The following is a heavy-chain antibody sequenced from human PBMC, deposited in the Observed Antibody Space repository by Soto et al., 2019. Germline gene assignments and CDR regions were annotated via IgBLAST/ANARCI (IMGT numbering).Heavy chain of an antibody. Sequence: VSGPTLVNPTQTLTQTCPFSGSSLSTSGMCVSWIRQPPGKALEWLALIDWYDDKDYGATLKTRLTISKDTYKLQVVLTMTNMEPVDTATYYCARIVAYSGYEPEYYFDYWGQGTLVTVSS. D-gene: IGHD5-12*01. CDR2: IDWYDDK. J-gene: IGHJ4*02. CDR1: GSSLSTSGMC. CDR3: ARIVAYSGYEPEYYFDY. V-gene: IGHV2-70*01.